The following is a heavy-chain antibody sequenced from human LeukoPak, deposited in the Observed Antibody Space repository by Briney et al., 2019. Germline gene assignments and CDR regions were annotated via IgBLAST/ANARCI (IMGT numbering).Heavy chain of an antibody. V-gene: IGHV4-39*01. Sequence: LETLSLTCTVSGGSISSSSYYWGWIRQPPGKGLEWIGSIYYSGSTYYNPSLKSRVTISVDTSKNQFSLKLSSVTAADTAVYYCARRTAMVEFDYWGQGTLVTVSS. J-gene: IGHJ4*02. CDR2: IYYSGST. CDR1: GGSISSSSYY. D-gene: IGHD5-18*01. CDR3: ARRTAMVEFDY.